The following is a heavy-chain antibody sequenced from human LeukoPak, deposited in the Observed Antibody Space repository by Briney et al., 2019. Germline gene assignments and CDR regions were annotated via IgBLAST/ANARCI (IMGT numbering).Heavy chain of an antibody. CDR2: IRCGGRGK. Sequence: GGSLRLSCAASGFTFSSYAMNWVRQAPGKGLEWVSVIRCGGRGKYYADSVKGRFTISRDNSKSTLDLQMNSLRVEDTAVYYCAKDLTGYYGSEGPDYWGQGTLVTVSS. CDR1: GFTFSSYA. J-gene: IGHJ4*02. V-gene: IGHV3-30*02. D-gene: IGHD3-9*01. CDR3: AKDLTGYYGSEGPDY.